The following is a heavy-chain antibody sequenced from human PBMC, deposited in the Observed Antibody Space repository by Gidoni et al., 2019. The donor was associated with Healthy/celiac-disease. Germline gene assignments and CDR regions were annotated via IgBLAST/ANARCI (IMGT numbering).Heavy chain of an antibody. V-gene: IGHV4-39*01. CDR2: IYYSGST. J-gene: IGHJ4*02. CDR3: ARGWSGWVLYYFDY. Sequence: QLQLQESGPGLVKPSETLSLTCTVSGGSISSSSYYWGWIRQPPGKGLEWIGSIYYSGSTSYNPSLKSRVTISVDTSKNQFSLKLSSVTAADTAVYYCARGWSGWVLYYFDYWGQGTLVTVSS. CDR1: GGSISSSSYY. D-gene: IGHD6-19*01.